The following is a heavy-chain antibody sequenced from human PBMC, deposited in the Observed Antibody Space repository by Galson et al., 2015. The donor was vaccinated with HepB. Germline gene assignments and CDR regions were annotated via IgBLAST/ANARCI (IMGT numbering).Heavy chain of an antibody. Sequence: SLRLSCAASGFTFSSYAMHWVRQAPGKGLEWVAVISYDGSNKYYADSVKGRFTISRDNSKNTLYLQMNSLRAEDTAVYYCARDLSSSYSNYYYYYMDVWGKGTTVTVSS. V-gene: IGHV3-30-3*01. CDR3: ARDLSSSYSNYYYYYMDV. CDR1: GFTFSSYA. CDR2: ISYDGSNK. D-gene: IGHD4-11*01. J-gene: IGHJ6*03.